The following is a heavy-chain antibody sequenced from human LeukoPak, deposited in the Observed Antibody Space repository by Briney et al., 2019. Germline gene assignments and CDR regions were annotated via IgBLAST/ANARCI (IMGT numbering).Heavy chain of an antibody. V-gene: IGHV4-39*01. CDR1: GDSISSTYYY. CDR2: IYYGGET. J-gene: IGHJ6*02. CDR3: VRRSHCDVGSCPPV. Sequence: SSETLSLTCTVSGDSISSTYYYWVWIRQPPGKGLEWIGSIYYGGETYYNPSLRSRVTISSDTSKNQFSLSLNSVTATDTAVYYCVRRSHCDVGSCPPVWGQGTTVTVSS. D-gene: IGHD1-26*01.